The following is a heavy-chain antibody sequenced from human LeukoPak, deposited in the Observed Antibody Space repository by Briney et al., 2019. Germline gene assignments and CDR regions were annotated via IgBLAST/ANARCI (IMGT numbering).Heavy chain of an antibody. CDR2: TWYDGSNK. CDR1: GFTFSSYG. V-gene: IGHV3-33*01. Sequence: GRSLRLSCAASGFTFSSYGMHWVRQAPGKGLEWVAVTWYDGSNKYYADSVKGRFTISRDNSKNTLYLQMNSLRAEDTAVYYCARDIVLMVYAIRDYYYYGMDVWGQGTTVTVSS. J-gene: IGHJ6*02. D-gene: IGHD2-8*01. CDR3: ARDIVLMVYAIRDYYYYGMDV.